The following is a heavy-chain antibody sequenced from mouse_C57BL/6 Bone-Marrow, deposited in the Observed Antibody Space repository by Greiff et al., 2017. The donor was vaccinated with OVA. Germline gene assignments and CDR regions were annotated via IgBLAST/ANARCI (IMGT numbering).Heavy chain of an antibody. CDR2: ISYDGSN. J-gene: IGHJ4*01. CDR1: GYPITSGYY. CDR3: ARLSGSSYAMDY. D-gene: IGHD1-1*01. Sequence: VQLQQSGPGLVKPSQSLSLTCSVTGYPITSGYYWNWIRQFPGNKLEWMGYISYDGSNNYNPSLKNRISITRDTSKNQFFLKLNSVTTEDTATYYCARLSGSSYAMDYWGQGTSVTVSS. V-gene: IGHV3-6*01.